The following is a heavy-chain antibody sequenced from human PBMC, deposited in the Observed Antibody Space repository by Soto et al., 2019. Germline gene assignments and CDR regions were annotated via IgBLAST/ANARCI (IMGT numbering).Heavy chain of an antibody. Sequence: EVQLVEYGGGLVKPGGSLRLSCGASGCTFSSYDMHWVGHATGKGVEWVSAIGTAGDTYYPGYVKGRFTISREDAKNPVYIQMTNLSAGDTAVYYCARGELAIVRSYWYVDLWGRGTVVTVSS. CDR2: IGTAGDT. V-gene: IGHV3-13*04. D-gene: IGHD1-1*01. J-gene: IGHJ2*01. CDR1: GCTFSSYD. CDR3: ARGELAIVRSYWYVDL.